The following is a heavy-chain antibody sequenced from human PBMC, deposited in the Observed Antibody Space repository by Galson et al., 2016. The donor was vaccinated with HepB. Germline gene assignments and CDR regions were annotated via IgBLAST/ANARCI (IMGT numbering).Heavy chain of an antibody. CDR3: AKERGYTYGFPEDAFDI. D-gene: IGHD5-18*01. CDR1: GFTFNTYA. Sequence: SLRLSCAASGFTFNTYAMSWVRQAPGKGLEWVSGTSGSGDSTYYTDSVKGRFTISRDNSKNTLSLQMNSLGEEDTAVYHCAKERGYTYGFPEDAFDIWGQGTMVTVSS. V-gene: IGHV3-23*01. J-gene: IGHJ3*02. CDR2: TSGSGDST.